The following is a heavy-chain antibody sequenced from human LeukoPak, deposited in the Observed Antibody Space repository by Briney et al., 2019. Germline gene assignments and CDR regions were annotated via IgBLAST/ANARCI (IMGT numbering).Heavy chain of an antibody. D-gene: IGHD2-15*01. V-gene: IGHV3-30-3*01. CDR1: GFTFSSYA. CDR2: ISYDGSNK. J-gene: IGHJ4*02. CDR3: ARSVSGDQLLFDY. Sequence: SGGSLRLSCAASGFTFSSYAMHWVRQAPGKGLEWVAVISYDGSNKYYADSVKGRFTISRDNSKNTLYLQMNSLRAEDTAVYYCARSVSGDQLLFDYWGQGTLVTVSS.